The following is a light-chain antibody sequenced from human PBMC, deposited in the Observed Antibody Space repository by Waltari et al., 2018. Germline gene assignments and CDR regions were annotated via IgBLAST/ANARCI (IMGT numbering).Light chain of an antibody. CDR1: QSVGTY. V-gene: IGKV3-11*01. J-gene: IGKJ2*01. Sequence: EIVLTQSPATLSLSPRETATLPCRASQSVGTYLAWYQQKPGQAPRPLIYDASYRATGIPDRFRGSGSGTDFTLTINSLEPEDFALYYCQQRSSWTPHTFGQGARLEIK. CDR2: DAS. CDR3: QQRSSWTPHT.